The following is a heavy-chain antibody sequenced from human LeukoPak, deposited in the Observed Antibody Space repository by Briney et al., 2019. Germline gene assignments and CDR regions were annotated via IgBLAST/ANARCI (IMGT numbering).Heavy chain of an antibody. J-gene: IGHJ4*02. CDR2: IYPGDSDT. CDR1: GYIFSNYW. CDR3: ARLAEGVEMATIPDY. Sequence: GESLKISCQASGYIFSNYWIGWVRQMPGKGLEWMGIIYPGDSDTRYSPSFQGQVTISADKSISTAYLQWSSLKASDTAMYYCARLAEGVEMATIPDYWGQGTLVTVSS. D-gene: IGHD5-24*01. V-gene: IGHV5-51*01.